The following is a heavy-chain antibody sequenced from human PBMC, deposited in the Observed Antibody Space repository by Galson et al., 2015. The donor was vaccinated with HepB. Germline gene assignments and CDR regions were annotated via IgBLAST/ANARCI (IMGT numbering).Heavy chain of an antibody. V-gene: IGHV3-23*01. Sequence: SLRLSCAASGFTFSSYAMSWVRQAPGKGLEWVSAISGSGGSTYYADSVKGRFTISRDNPKNTLYLQMNSLRAEDTAVYYCAKWRARSGLIRNWYFDLWGRGTLVTVSS. CDR3: AKWRARSGLIRNWYFDL. CDR1: GFTFSSYA. D-gene: IGHD3-3*01. CDR2: ISGSGGST. J-gene: IGHJ2*01.